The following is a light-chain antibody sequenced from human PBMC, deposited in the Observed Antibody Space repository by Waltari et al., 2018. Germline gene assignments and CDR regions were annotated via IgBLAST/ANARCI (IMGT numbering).Light chain of an antibody. CDR1: ALDTKY. CDR3: QVLDRATAV. Sequence: SYEVTQATSVSVSPGQTTTITCSGDALDTKYVSWYQQKAGQSPRLLIYQDTQRPLGFLELFSASNGCSTVTLTISGTQSVDEAVYYCQVLDRATAVFGGGTRLTVL. J-gene: IGLJ2*01. V-gene: IGLV3-1*01. CDR2: QDT.